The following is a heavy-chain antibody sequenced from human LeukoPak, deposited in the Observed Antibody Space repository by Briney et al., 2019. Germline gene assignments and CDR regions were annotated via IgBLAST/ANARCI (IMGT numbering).Heavy chain of an antibody. D-gene: IGHD6-13*01. J-gene: IGHJ4*02. CDR1: GFRFSSYA. V-gene: IGHV3-23*01. CDR3: ATEQLVTN. Sequence: GGSLRLSCAASGFRFSSYAMSWVRQAPGKGLEWVSAISGSGVSTYYADSVKGRFTVSRDNSKNTLYLQMSSLRAEDTAVYYCATEQLVTNWGQGTLVTVSS. CDR2: ISGSGVST.